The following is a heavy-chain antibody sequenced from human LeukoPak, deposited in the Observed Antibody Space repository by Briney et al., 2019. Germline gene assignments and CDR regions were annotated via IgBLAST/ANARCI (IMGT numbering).Heavy chain of an antibody. CDR2: IDAGGDST. D-gene: IGHD4-17*01. CDR3: AKGYGDYLY. CDR1: GFTFGNYA. J-gene: IGHJ4*02. V-gene: IGHV3-23*01. Sequence: QPGGSLRLSCAASGFTFGNYAMSWVRQAPGKGLEWVSSIDAGGDSTYDADSVKGRFTISRDNSRNTLYLHMNILRADDTALYYCAKGYGDYLYWGQGTLVTVSS.